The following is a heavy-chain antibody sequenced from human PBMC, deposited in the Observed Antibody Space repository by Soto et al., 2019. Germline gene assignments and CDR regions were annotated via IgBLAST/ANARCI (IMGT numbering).Heavy chain of an antibody. Sequence: QVQLVQSGAEVKKPGSSVKVSCKASGGTFGSYTLNWVRQAPGQGLEWLGGIMPFIDTSTYAQMLQGRVTITADKSTSTVYMELSSLKSDDTAVYYCATGGYASSYRFDYWGQGTLVTVSS. J-gene: IGHJ4*02. CDR2: IMPFIDTS. CDR3: ATGGYASSYRFDY. V-gene: IGHV1-69*06. CDR1: GGTFGSYT. D-gene: IGHD2-2*01.